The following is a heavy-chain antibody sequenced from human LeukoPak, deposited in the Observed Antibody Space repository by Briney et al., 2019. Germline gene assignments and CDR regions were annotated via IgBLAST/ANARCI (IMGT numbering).Heavy chain of an antibody. V-gene: IGHV5-51*01. Sequence: GDPLKISCKASGYSLTSYWIGWLRQMPGKGLEWMGIIYPGDSDTRNSPSFQAQFTISADKSISPAYLQWSSLTASATAMYSCARPPCSGGSCFSGMDVWGQGTTVTVSS. D-gene: IGHD2-15*01. CDR2: IYPGDSDT. J-gene: IGHJ6*02. CDR1: GYSLTSYW. CDR3: ARPPCSGGSCFSGMDV.